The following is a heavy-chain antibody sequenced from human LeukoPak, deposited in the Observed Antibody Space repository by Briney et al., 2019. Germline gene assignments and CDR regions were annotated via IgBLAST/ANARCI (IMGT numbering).Heavy chain of an antibody. J-gene: IGHJ6*01. D-gene: IGHD3-16*01. CDR3: ASMRRMITRHYDFCMDV. CDR2: INSSGSYN. Sequence: GGSLRLSCAASGFTFSSYSMNWVRQAPGKGLEWVSSINSSGSYNYYADSVKGRFTISRDNAKNSLYLQMNSLRADDTAVYYCASMRRMITRHYDFCMDVWGEGSTVSVSS. V-gene: IGHV3-21*01. CDR1: GFTFSSYS.